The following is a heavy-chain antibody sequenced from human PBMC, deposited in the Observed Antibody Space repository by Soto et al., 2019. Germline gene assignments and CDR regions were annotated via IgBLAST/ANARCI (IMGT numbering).Heavy chain of an antibody. CDR1: GYSFTSYW. V-gene: IGHV5-51*01. CDR3: ARHRVVAATGDAFDI. D-gene: IGHD2-15*01. J-gene: IGHJ3*02. CDR2: IYPGDSDT. Sequence: GESLKISCKGSGYSFTSYWIGWVRQMPGKGLEWMGIIYPGDSDTRYSPSFQGQVTISADKSISTAYLQWSSLKASDTAMYYCARHRVVAATGDAFDIWGQGTMVTVSS.